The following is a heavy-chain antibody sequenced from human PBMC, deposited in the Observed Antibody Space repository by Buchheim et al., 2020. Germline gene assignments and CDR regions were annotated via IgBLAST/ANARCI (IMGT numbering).Heavy chain of an antibody. Sequence: QAQLVQSGPEVKKPGASVKVSCKASGFNFRSFAINWVRQAPGQGLEWMGWINPHTGVTNTPQKLQGRVTITTDLSTATAYLELMSLTSDDTAVYFCARDLTAFRPSPQWFDPWGQG. J-gene: IGHJ5*02. CDR2: INPHTGVT. V-gene: IGHV1-18*01. CDR3: ARDLTAFRPSPQWFDP. CDR1: GFNFRSFA. D-gene: IGHD3-3*02.